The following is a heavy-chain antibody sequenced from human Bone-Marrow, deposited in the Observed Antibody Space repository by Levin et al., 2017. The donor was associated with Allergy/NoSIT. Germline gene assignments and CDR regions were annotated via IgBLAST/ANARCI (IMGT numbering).Heavy chain of an antibody. Sequence: SETLSLTCAVSGYSISSGYYWGWIRQPPGKGLEWIGSIYHSGSTYYNPPLKSRVTISVDTAKNQFSLQLSSVTAADTAVYYCARGLVVVPAAIRGYFDYWGQGTLVTVSS. CDR2: IYHSGST. J-gene: IGHJ4*02. CDR1: GYSISSGYY. V-gene: IGHV4-38-2*01. D-gene: IGHD2-2*01. CDR3: ARGLVVVPAAIRGYFDY.